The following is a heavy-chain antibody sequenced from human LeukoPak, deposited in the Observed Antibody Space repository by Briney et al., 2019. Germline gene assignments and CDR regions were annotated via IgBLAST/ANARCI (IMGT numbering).Heavy chain of an antibody. D-gene: IGHD3-22*01. Sequence: PGGSLRLSCTASGFTFGDYVMSWVRQAPGKGLEWVGFIRSKAYGGTTKNAASVKGRFTISRDDSRSIAHLQMNSLKTEDTAVYYCTRRYNYDSSGYYYVRDAFDIWGQGTMVTVSS. CDR1: GFTFGDYV. V-gene: IGHV3-49*04. CDR3: TRRYNYDSSGYYYVRDAFDI. CDR2: IRSKAYGGTT. J-gene: IGHJ3*02.